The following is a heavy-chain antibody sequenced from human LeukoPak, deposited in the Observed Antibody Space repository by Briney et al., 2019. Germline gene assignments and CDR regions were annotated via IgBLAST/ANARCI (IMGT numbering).Heavy chain of an antibody. Sequence: GGSLRLSCAASGFTVSNNYMSWVRQAPGKGLEWVSVIYSGGSTYYADSVKDRFTISRDNSKNTVYLQMNSLRAEDTAVYYCAPVTTYYFDCWGQGTLVTVSS. D-gene: IGHD4-17*01. CDR3: APVTTYYFDC. J-gene: IGHJ4*02. V-gene: IGHV3-66*01. CDR1: GFTVSNNY. CDR2: IYSGGST.